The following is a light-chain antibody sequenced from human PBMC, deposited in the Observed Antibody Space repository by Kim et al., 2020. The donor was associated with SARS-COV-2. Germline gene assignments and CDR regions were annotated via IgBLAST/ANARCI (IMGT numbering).Light chain of an antibody. J-gene: IGKJ1*01. CDR1: QSFSTY. Sequence: ASVGDRVTITCRASQSFSTYLAWYQQKPGKAPKLLIYKASSLESGVPSRFRGSGSGTEFTLTISSLQPDDFATYYCQQYNSYPWTFGQGTKVDIK. V-gene: IGKV1-5*03. CDR3: QQYNSYPWT. CDR2: KAS.